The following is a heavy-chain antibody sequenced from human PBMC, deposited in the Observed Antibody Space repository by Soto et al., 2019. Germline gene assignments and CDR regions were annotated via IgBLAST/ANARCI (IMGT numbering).Heavy chain of an antibody. J-gene: IGHJ4*02. CDR3: ARDLLY. V-gene: IGHV4-59*01. D-gene: IGHD1-26*01. Sequence: QVQLQESGPGLVKPSETLSLTCTVSGGSISSYYWSWIRQPPGKGLEWIGYIYYSGSTNYNPSPKSRVTISVDTSRNQFALKLSSVTAADTAVYYCARDLLYWGQGTLVTVSS. CDR2: IYYSGST. CDR1: GGSISSYY.